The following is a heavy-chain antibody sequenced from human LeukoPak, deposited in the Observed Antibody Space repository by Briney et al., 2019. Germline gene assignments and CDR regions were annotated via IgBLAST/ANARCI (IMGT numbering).Heavy chain of an antibody. CDR3: AKGAVVVVAATLDY. Sequence: PGGSLRLSCAASGFTFSSYGMHWVRQAPGKGLEWVSGISWNSGSIGYADSVKGRFTISRDNAKNSLYLQMNSLRAEDTALYYCAKGAVVVVAATLDYWGQGTLVTVSS. CDR1: GFTFSSYG. J-gene: IGHJ4*02. V-gene: IGHV3-9*01. D-gene: IGHD2-15*01. CDR2: ISWNSGSI.